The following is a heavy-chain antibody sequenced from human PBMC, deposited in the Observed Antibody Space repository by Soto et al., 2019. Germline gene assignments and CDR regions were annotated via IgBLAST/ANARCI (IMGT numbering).Heavy chain of an antibody. CDR2: IIPTSGTA. D-gene: IGHD6-6*01. J-gene: IGHJ6*02. Sequence: SVKVSCKASGGTFRIYAISWVRQAPGQGLEWMGGIIPTSGTAIHAQKFQGRVTITADKSTSTAYMELSSLRSEDTAVYYCARAGGQLASPEPFYYYYGMDVWGQGTTVTVSS. V-gene: IGHV1-69*06. CDR1: GGTFRIYA. CDR3: ARAGGQLASPEPFYYYYGMDV.